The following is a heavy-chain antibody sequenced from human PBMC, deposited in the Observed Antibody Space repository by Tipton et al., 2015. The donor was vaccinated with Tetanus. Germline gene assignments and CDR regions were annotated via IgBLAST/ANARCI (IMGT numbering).Heavy chain of an antibody. Sequence: QLVQSGPEVKKPGSSVKVSCKTSGGSFSTYITSGVRQAPGQGLEWMGGIIPIFGTITYAQKFQVRVTITAGRSTNTAYMELNSLTSEDTAVYYCASSRGGTRVYYAIAFWGLGTLVTVSS. D-gene: IGHD3-22*01. CDR1: GGSFSTYI. V-gene: IGHV1-69*06. CDR2: IIPIFGTI. J-gene: IGHJ4*02. CDR3: ASSRGGTRVYYAIAF.